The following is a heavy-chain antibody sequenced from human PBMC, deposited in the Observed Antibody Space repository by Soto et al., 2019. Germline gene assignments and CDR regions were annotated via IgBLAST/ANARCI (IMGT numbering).Heavy chain of an antibody. J-gene: IGHJ5*02. CDR1: AGSIRGFY. CDR2: FNPGGST. Sequence: SETLSPTCTVSAGSIRGFYWNWIRQPPGKGLEWIGEFNPGGSTHYSPSLRSRVTISVETSKNQVSLMLTSMTAADTAMYFCARSAGSFGGGSYLGLWGQGXPVTVS. CDR3: ARSAGSFGGGSYLGL. D-gene: IGHD1-26*01. V-gene: IGHV4-34*01.